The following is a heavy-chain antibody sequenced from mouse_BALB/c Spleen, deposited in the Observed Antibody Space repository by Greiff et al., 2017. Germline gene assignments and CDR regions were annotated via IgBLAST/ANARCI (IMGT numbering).Heavy chain of an antibody. D-gene: IGHD2-2*01. CDR2: IYPGDGDT. CDR1: GYAFSSSW. J-gene: IGHJ3*01. V-gene: IGHV1-82*01. Sequence: QVQLKQSGPELVKPGASVKISCKASGYAFSSSWMNWVKQRPGQGLEWIGRIYPGDGDTNYNGKFKGKATLTADKSSSTAYMQLSSLTSVDSAVYFCAREGGYASFAYWGQGTLVTVSA. CDR3: AREGGYASFAY.